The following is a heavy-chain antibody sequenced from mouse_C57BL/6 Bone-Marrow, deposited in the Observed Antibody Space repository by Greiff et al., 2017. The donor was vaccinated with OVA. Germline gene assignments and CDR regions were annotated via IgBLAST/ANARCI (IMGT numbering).Heavy chain of an antibody. Sequence: EVNVVESGGDLVKPGGSLKLSCAASGFTFSSYGMSWVRQTPDKRLEWVATISSGGSYTYYPDSVKGRFTISRDNAKNTLYLQKSSLKSEDTAMYYCARHFAYWGQGTLVTVSA. CDR3: ARHFAY. V-gene: IGHV5-6*01. CDR1: GFTFSSYG. CDR2: ISSGGSYT. J-gene: IGHJ3*01.